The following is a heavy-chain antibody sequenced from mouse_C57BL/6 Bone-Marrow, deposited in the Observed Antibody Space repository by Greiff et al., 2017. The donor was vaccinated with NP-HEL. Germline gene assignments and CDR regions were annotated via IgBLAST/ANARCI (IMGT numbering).Heavy chain of an antibody. CDR3: TTPLGRINYFDY. V-gene: IGHV14-4*01. Sequence: VQLQQSGAELVRPGASVKLSCTASGFNIKDDYMHWVKQRPEQGLEWIGWIDPENGDTEYASKFQGKATITADTSSNTAYLQLSSLTSEDTAVYYCTTPLGRINYFDYWGQGTTLTVSS. CDR1: GFNIKDDY. D-gene: IGHD4-1*01. CDR2: IDPENGDT. J-gene: IGHJ2*01.